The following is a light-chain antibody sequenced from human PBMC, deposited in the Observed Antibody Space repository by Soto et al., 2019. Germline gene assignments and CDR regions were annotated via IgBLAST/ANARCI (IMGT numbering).Light chain of an antibody. CDR3: QQYGSAPLT. V-gene: IGKV3-20*01. CDR2: GAS. CDR1: QSVSSSC. Sequence: EIVLTQSPGTLSLSPGERATLSFRASQSVSSSCLACYQQKPGQAPRLLIYGASSRATGIPDRFSGSGSGTAFTLTISRLEPEDFAVYYCQQYGSAPLTFGQGTKLGIK. J-gene: IGKJ2*01.